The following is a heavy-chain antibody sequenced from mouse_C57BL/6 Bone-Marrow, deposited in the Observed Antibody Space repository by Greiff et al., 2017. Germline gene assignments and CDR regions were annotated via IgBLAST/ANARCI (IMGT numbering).Heavy chain of an antibody. CDR1: GFTFSDYY. CDR2: INYDGSST. V-gene: IGHV5-16*01. CDR3: AREGTTGYYFDY. J-gene: IGHJ2*01. D-gene: IGHD2-12*01. Sequence: EVQLQESEGGLVQPGSSMKLSCTASGFTFSDYYMAWVRQVPEKGLEWVANINYDGSSTYYLDSLKSRFIISRDNAKNILYLQMSSLKSEDTATYYCAREGTTGYYFDYWGQGTTLTVSS.